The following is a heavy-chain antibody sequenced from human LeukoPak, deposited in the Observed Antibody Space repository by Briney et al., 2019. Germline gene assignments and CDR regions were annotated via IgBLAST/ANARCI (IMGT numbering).Heavy chain of an antibody. Sequence: PSETLSLTCTVSGGSISSGGYYWSWIRQPPGKDLEWIGYIYHSGSTYYNPSLKSRVTISVDRSKNQFSLKLSSVTAADTAVYYCARVGRGYSYGYDFDYWGQGTLVTVSS. CDR3: ARVGRGYSYGYDFDY. J-gene: IGHJ4*02. V-gene: IGHV4-30-2*01. D-gene: IGHD5-18*01. CDR1: GGSISSGGYY. CDR2: IYHSGST.